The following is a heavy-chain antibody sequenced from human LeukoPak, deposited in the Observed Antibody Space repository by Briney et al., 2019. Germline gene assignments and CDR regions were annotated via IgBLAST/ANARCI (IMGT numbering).Heavy chain of an antibody. CDR3: AKDLPAETKMGGSDF. CDR1: GFNFNNSG. CDR2: ISFDGKNQ. Sequence: PGGSLRLSCAGSGFNFNNSGMHWVRQAPGKGLEWVAVISFDGKNQHYAGSVKGRFTTSRDKSKNTVYLQMNSLRPEDTAVYYCAKDLPAETKMGGSDFWGQGALVTISS. J-gene: IGHJ4*02. D-gene: IGHD4-11*01. V-gene: IGHV3-30*18.